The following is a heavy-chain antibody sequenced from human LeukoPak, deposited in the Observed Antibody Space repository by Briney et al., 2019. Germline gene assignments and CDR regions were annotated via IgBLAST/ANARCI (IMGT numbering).Heavy chain of an antibody. J-gene: IGHJ3*02. V-gene: IGHV4-61*01. CDR1: GGSISSCSSTYY. Sequence: PSETLSLTCTVSGGSISSCSSTYYWGWIRQPPGRGLERIGYIYYSGSTATYNPSLKSRVTISVDTSKNQFSLTLSSVTAADTAVYYCARVGIAAAGTGAFDIWGQGTMVTVSS. CDR2: IYYSGST. CDR3: ARVGIAAAGTGAFDI. D-gene: IGHD6-13*01.